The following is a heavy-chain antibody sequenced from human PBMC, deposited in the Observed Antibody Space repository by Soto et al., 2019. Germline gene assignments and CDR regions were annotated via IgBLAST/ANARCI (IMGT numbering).Heavy chain of an antibody. CDR1: GFTSSSYE. Sequence: PGGSLRLSCAASGFTSSSYEMNWVRQAPGKGLEWVSYISGSGSITHYADSVKGRFTISRDNARNSLYLQMEGLRVEDTAVYYCTRGPPGGYGMDVWGQGTTVTVSS. V-gene: IGHV3-48*03. J-gene: IGHJ6*02. CDR2: ISGSGSIT. CDR3: TRGPPGGYGMDV. D-gene: IGHD3-16*01.